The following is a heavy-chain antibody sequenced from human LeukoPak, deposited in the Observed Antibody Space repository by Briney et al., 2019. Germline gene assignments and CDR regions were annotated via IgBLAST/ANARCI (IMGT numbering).Heavy chain of an antibody. J-gene: IGHJ4*02. CDR1: GYTFTSYY. D-gene: IGHD3-9*01. Sequence: WASVKVSCKASGYTFTSYYMHWVRQAPGQGLEWMGIINPSGGSTSYAQKSQGRIAMTRDTSTSTVYMVLSSLRSEDTAVYYCARAYDMIDYWGQGTLVTVSS. CDR2: INPSGGST. V-gene: IGHV1-46*01. CDR3: ARAYDMIDY.